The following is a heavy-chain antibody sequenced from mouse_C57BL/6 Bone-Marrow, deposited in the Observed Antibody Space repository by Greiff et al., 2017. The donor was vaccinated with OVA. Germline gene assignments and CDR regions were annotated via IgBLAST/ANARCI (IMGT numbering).Heavy chain of an antibody. Sequence: EVKLVESGGGLVQPKGSLKLSCAASGFSFNTYAMNWVRQAPGKGLEWVARIRSKSNNYATYYADSVKDRFTISRDDSESMLYLQMNNLKTEDTAMYYCVRRYYGSRGYAMDYWGQGTSVTVSS. CDR2: IRSKSNNYAT. D-gene: IGHD1-1*01. V-gene: IGHV10-1*01. J-gene: IGHJ4*01. CDR1: GFSFNTYA. CDR3: VRRYYGSRGYAMDY.